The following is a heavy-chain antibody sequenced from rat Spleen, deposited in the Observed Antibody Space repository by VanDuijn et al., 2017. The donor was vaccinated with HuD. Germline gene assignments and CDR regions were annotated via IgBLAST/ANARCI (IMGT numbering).Heavy chain of an antibody. CDR3: TTAWVLNY. CDR2: ISYEGSST. J-gene: IGHJ2*01. D-gene: IGHD1-7*01. V-gene: IGHV5-22*01. CDR1: GFSFSDYY. Sequence: EVQPGESGGGLVQPGRFLKLPRAASGFSFSDYYMAWVRQAPKKGLEWVASISYEGSSTYYGDSVKGRFTISRDNAKSTLYLQMDSLRSEDTATYYCTTAWVLNYWGQGVMVTVSS.